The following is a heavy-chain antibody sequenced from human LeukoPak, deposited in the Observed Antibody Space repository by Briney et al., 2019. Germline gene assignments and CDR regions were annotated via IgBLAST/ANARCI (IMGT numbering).Heavy chain of an antibody. CDR1: GFTFDDYG. CDR3: ARGHFRKYCSGGSCPSPGDD. V-gene: IGHV3-20*04. D-gene: IGHD2-15*01. Sequence: GGSLRLSCAASGFTFDDYGMSWVRQGPGKGLEWVSGINWNGVSTGYADSVKGRFTISRENDRKSLYLQMNSLRDEDTALYYCARGHFRKYCSGGSCPSPGDDWGQGTLVTVSS. J-gene: IGHJ4*02. CDR2: INWNGVST.